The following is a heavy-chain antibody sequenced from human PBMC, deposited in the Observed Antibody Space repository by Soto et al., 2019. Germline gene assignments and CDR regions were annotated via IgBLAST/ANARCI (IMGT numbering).Heavy chain of an antibody. CDR3: ASAGSDYDKSGYYLP. CDR2: SYHSGST. D-gene: IGHD3-22*01. Sequence: PSETLCLTCIVSGGSVSRSTWWSLGRQPPGERLEGNGESYHSGSTTYTPSLKSRATISVDKSENQFSLRLKSVTADDTAASYCASAGSDYDKSGYYLPGGRGTLGTVSS. J-gene: IGHJ5*02. V-gene: IGHV4-4*02. CDR1: GGSVSRSTW.